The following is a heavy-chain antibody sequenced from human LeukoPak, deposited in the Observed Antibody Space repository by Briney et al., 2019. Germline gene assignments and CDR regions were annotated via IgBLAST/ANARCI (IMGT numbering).Heavy chain of an antibody. D-gene: IGHD1-26*01. J-gene: IGHJ4*02. V-gene: IGHV1-2*02. CDR2: INPNSGGT. Sequence: ASVKVSCKASGYTFTNYGITWVRQAPGQGLEWMGWINPNSGGTNYAQKFQGRVTMTRDTSISTAYMELSRLRSDDTAVYYCARDRGVVGATRVGFDYWGQGTLVTVSS. CDR3: ARDRGVVGATRVGFDY. CDR1: GYTFTNYG.